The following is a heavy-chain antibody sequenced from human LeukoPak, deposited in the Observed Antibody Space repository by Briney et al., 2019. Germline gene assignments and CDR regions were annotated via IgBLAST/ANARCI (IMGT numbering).Heavy chain of an antibody. CDR1: GVSISSRGFY. D-gene: IGHD2-21*02. CDR2: ISYSGST. V-gene: IGHV4-31*03. J-gene: IGHJ3*02. Sequence: KPSETLSLTCNVSGVSISSRGFYWTWIRQHPGKGLEWIGHISYSGSTYYNPSLQSRVTISLDTSENQFSLKLSSVTAADTAVYYCARDVVVTSSPDAFDIWGQGTVVTVSS. CDR3: ARDVVVTSSPDAFDI.